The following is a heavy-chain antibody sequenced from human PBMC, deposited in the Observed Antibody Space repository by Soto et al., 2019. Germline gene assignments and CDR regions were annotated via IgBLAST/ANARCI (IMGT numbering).Heavy chain of an antibody. D-gene: IGHD5-18*01. V-gene: IGHV1-46*01. J-gene: IGHJ4*02. Sequence: ASAKVSCKASGYTFTSYYMHWVRQAPGQGLEWMGIINPSGGSTSYAQKFQGRVTMTRDTSPSTVYMGLSSVTAADTAVYYCARGIQLRMLVAYGARGTLVTVSS. CDR2: INPSGGST. CDR1: GYTFTSYY. CDR3: ARGIQLRMLVAY.